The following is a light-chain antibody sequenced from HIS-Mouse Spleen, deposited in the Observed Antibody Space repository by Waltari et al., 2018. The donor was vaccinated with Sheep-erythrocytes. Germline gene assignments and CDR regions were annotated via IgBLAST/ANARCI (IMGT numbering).Light chain of an antibody. Sequence: QSALTQHASVSGSPGQSITISCTGTSSDVGRYNLVSWYQQHPGKAPKLMIYEGSKRPSGVSNRFSGSKSGNTASLTISGLQAEDEADYYCCSYAGSSTPWVFGGGTKLTVL. CDR1: SSDVGRYNL. J-gene: IGLJ3*02. CDR3: CSYAGSSTPWV. CDR2: EGS. V-gene: IGLV2-23*01.